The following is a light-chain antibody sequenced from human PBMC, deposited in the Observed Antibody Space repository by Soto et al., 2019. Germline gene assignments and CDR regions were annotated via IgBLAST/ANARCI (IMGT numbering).Light chain of an antibody. J-gene: IGKJ1*01. V-gene: IGKV2-24*01. Sequence: EIVMTQTPLSSPVTLGQPASISCRSSQSLVHSNGNTYLSWLLQSPGQPPRPLIYKISNRFCGVPDRFSGSGAGTDFTLNISRVEADDVGVYYCLQATGYPRTFGQGTKVEIK. CDR3: LQATGYPRT. CDR2: KIS. CDR1: QSLVHSNGNTY.